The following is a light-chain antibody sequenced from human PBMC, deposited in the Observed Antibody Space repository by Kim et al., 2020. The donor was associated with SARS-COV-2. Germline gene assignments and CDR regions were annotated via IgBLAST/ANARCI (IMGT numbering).Light chain of an antibody. J-gene: IGKJ5*01. Sequence: EIVLTQSPVPLSVSPGERGTLSCRASQSVASNLAWYQQKPGQAPRLLIYGASTRATGIPARFSGSGSGTEFTLTISSLQSEDFAVYYCQQYNNWPPITFGQGTRLEIK. V-gene: IGKV3-15*01. CDR2: GAS. CDR1: QSVASN. CDR3: QQYNNWPPIT.